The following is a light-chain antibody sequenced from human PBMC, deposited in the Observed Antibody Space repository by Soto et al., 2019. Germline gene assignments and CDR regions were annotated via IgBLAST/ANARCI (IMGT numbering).Light chain of an antibody. CDR1: ESINSW. CDR2: DAS. CDR3: KQYNTYSGT. Sequence: GDRVTITCRASESINSWLAWYQQKPGKAHKPQIYDASSLESGVPSRFSGSGSGTEFTLTISSLQPDDFATYYCKQYNTYSGTFGQGTKVDIK. J-gene: IGKJ1*01. V-gene: IGKV1-5*01.